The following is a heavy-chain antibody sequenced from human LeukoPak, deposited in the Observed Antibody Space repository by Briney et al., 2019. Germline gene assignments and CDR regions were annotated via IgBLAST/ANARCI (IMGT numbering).Heavy chain of an antibody. CDR3: ARGSGRSGRVYYGMDV. D-gene: IGHD1-26*01. CDR2: IYTSGST. J-gene: IGHJ6*02. V-gene: IGHV4-4*07. CDR1: GGSISSYY. Sequence: SETLSLTCTVSGGSISSYYWSWIRQPAGKGLEWIGRIYTSGSTNYNPSLKSRVTMSVDTSKNQFSLKLSSVTAADTAVYYCARGSGRSGRVYYGMDVWGQGTTVTVSS.